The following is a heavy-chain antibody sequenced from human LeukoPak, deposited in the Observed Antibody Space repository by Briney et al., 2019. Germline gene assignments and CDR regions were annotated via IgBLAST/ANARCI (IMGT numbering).Heavy chain of an antibody. Sequence: SETLSLTCVSGGSISSSSYYWGWIRRPPGKGLEWIGNIYYSGSTYYNPSLKSRVTISVDTSKNQFSLKLSSVTAADTAVYYCARDFRDYDILTGYYNVWYFQHWGQSTLVTVSS. D-gene: IGHD3-9*01. CDR1: GGSISSSSYY. V-gene: IGHV4-39*07. J-gene: IGHJ1*01. CDR2: IYYSGST. CDR3: ARDFRDYDILTGYYNVWYFQH.